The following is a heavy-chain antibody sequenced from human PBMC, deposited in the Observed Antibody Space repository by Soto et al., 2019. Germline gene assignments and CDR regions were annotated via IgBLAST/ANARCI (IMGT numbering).Heavy chain of an antibody. CDR3: ARDLLDTTVDYYFDP. CDR2: IYHTGRS. V-gene: IGHV4-30-4*08. D-gene: IGHD4-17*01. Sequence: TLSAQRPVPGSSLSTGTSYGSWIRQPPGKGLEWIGYIYHTGRSQSNPSLKSRVTISIDTSKNQLSLDLRSVTAAATPVYYSARDLLDTTVDYYFDPWGPGRLVTVSS. CDR1: GSSLSTGTSY. J-gene: IGHJ4*02.